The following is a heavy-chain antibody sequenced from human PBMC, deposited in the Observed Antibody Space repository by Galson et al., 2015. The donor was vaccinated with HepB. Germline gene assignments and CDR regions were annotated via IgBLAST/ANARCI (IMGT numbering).Heavy chain of an antibody. J-gene: IGHJ4*02. CDR3: TTDPVWGSGGARNVDF. V-gene: IGHV3-15*01. CDR1: RLTFRNAW. CDR2: IKNKADGGTT. Sequence: SLRLSCAASRLTFRNAWMSWVRQAPGKGLEWVGRIKNKADGGTTDYAAPVKGRFTISRDDSKNMLFLQMNSPKTEDTAVYYCTTDPVWGSGGARNVDFWGQGTLVTVSS. D-gene: IGHD3-16*01.